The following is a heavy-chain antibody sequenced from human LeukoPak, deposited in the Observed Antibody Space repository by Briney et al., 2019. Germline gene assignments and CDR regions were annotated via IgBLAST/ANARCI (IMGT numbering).Heavy chain of an antibody. CDR2: FDPEDGET. CDR3: ATGLRGVALFDY. D-gene: IGHD3-10*01. V-gene: IGHV1-24*01. CDR1: GYTLTELS. J-gene: IGHJ4*02. Sequence: ASVKVSCKVSGYTLTELSMHWVRQAPGKGLEWMGGFDPEDGETIYAQKFQGRVTMTEDTSTDTAYMELSSLRSEDTAVYYCATGLRGVALFDYWGQGTLVTVSS.